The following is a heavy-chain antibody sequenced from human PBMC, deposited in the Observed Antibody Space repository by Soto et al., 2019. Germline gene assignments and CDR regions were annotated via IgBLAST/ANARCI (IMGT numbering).Heavy chain of an antibody. D-gene: IGHD3-16*01. CDR1: GYTFTRYG. J-gene: IGHJ6*02. CDR2: INTYNGNT. V-gene: IGHV1-18*01. CDR3: AMVDVYVTPSPQDV. Sequence: QVQLVQSGAEVKNPGASVKVSCKASGYTFTRYGIGWARQAPGQGLEWMGWINTYNGNTNYAQNVQGRVTLTTETPTSTAYMELRSLRSNDTAIYYCAMVDVYVTPSPQDVWGQGTTVIVSS.